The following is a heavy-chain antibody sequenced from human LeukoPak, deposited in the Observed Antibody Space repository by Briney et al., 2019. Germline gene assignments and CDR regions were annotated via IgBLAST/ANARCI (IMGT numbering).Heavy chain of an antibody. V-gene: IGHV1-18*01. CDR2: ISADTGDT. Sequence: ASVKVSCKASDYRFINYGISWVRQAPGQGLEWMGWISADTGDTNSAQRFQNRVSMTTDSSTSTAYMELRSLRFDDTAVYYCARVPTDSSGWYRYYYYYYMDVWGKGTTVTVSS. CDR3: ARVPTDSSGWYRYYYYYYMDV. D-gene: IGHD6-19*01. J-gene: IGHJ6*03. CDR1: DYRFINYG.